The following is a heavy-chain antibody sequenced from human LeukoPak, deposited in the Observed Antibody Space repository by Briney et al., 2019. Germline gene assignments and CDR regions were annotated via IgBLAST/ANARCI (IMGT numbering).Heavy chain of an antibody. CDR3: ARVTITMVRGVPSPRNYYYYGMDV. Sequence: SETLSLTCTVSGGSISSGDYYWSWIRQPPGKGLEWIGYIYYSGSTYYNPSLKSRVTISVDTSKNQFSLKLSSVTAADTAVYYCARVTITMVRGVPSPRNYYYYGMDVWGKGTTVTVS. D-gene: IGHD3-10*01. V-gene: IGHV4-30-4*01. CDR2: IYYSGST. J-gene: IGHJ6*04. CDR1: GGSISSGDYY.